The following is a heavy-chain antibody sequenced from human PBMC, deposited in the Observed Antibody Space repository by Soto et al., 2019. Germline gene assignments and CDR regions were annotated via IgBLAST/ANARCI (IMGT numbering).Heavy chain of an antibody. V-gene: IGHV4-31*03. CDR2: IYYSGGT. CDR3: ARAAMVSVLDY. Sequence: SETLSLTCTVSGGSISSDGYYWSWIRQHPGKGLEWIGYIYYSGGTYYNPSLKSRVTISVDTSKNQFSLKLSPVTAADTAVYYCARAAMVSVLDYWGQGTLVTVSS. J-gene: IGHJ4*02. CDR1: GGSISSDGYY. D-gene: IGHD5-18*01.